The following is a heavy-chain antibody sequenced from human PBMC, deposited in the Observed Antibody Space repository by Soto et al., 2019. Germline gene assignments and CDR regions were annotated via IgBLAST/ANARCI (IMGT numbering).Heavy chain of an antibody. J-gene: IGHJ4*02. CDR3: ARLFGGYFDY. CDR2: IYWDDDK. Sequence: QITLKESGPTLVKPTQTLTLTCTFSGFSRTTSGVGVAWIRQPPGKALEWLALIYWDDDKRYSPSLKSRLTITQDTSKNHVVFIMTNMDPVDTATYDCARLFGGYFDYWGQGTLVTVSS. D-gene: IGHD3-16*01. CDR1: GFSRTTSGVG. V-gene: IGHV2-5*02.